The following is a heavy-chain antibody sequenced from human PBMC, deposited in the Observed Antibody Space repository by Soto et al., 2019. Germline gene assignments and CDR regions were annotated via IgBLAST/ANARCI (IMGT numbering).Heavy chain of an antibody. Sequence: SETLSLTCTVSGGSISSYYWSWIRQPPGKGLEWIGYIYYSGSTNYNPSLKSRVTISVDTSKNQFSLKLSSVTAADTAVYYCARQGSDYYGSGSYSFYYYYYMDVWGKGTTVTVSS. CDR2: IYYSGST. J-gene: IGHJ6*03. CDR3: ARQGSDYYGSGSYSFYYYYYMDV. CDR1: GGSISSYY. D-gene: IGHD3-10*01. V-gene: IGHV4-59*08.